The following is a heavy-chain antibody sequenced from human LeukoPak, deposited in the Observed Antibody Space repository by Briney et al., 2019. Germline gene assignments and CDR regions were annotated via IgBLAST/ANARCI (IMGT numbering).Heavy chain of an antibody. J-gene: IGHJ4*02. CDR3: ARGAGYSSSWRFDY. CDR1: GGSISSYY. D-gene: IGHD6-13*01. CDR2: INHSGST. Sequence: PSETLSLTCTVSGGSISSYYWSWIRQPPGKGLEWIGEINHSGSTNYNPSLKSRVTISVDTSKNQFSLKLSSVTAADTAVYYCARGAGYSSSWRFDYWGQGTLVTVSS. V-gene: IGHV4-34*01.